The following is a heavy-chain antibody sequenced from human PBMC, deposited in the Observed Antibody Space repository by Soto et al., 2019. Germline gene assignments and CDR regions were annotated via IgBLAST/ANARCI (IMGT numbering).Heavy chain of an antibody. V-gene: IGHV3-7*03. Sequence: GESLKISCAASGFTFSSYWMSWVRQAPGKGLEWVANIKQDGSEKYYVDSVKGRFTISRDNAKNSLYLQMNSLRAEDTAVYYCARVKLTGDDAFDIWGQGTMVTVSS. D-gene: IGHD7-27*01. CDR2: IKQDGSEK. CDR3: ARVKLTGDDAFDI. CDR1: GFTFSSYW. J-gene: IGHJ3*02.